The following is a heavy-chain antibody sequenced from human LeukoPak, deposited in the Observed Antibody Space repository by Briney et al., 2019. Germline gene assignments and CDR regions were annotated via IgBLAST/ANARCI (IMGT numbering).Heavy chain of an antibody. J-gene: IGHJ4*02. CDR1: GFTFSNYA. CDR3: ARATVVSPNY. D-gene: IGHD4-23*01. Sequence: GGSLRLSCAASGFTFSNYAMNWVRQAPGKGLEWVSAISGSGASTYYADSVKGRFTISRDNAKNSLYLQMNSLRAEDTAVYYCARATVVSPNYWGQGTLVTVSS. CDR2: ISGSGAST. V-gene: IGHV3-23*01.